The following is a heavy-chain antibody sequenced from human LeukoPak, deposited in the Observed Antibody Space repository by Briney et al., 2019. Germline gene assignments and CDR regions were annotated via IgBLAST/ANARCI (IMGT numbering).Heavy chain of an antibody. Sequence: PGGSLRLSCAASGFTFSSYAMHWVRQAPGKGLEWVAVISYDGSNKYYADSVKGRFTISGDNSKNTLYLQMNSLRAEDTAVYYCAREAVAGTWYYYYYYMDVRGKGTTVTVSS. CDR3: AREAVAGTWYYYYYYMDV. CDR1: GFTFSSYA. J-gene: IGHJ6*03. D-gene: IGHD6-19*01. V-gene: IGHV3-30*04. CDR2: ISYDGSNK.